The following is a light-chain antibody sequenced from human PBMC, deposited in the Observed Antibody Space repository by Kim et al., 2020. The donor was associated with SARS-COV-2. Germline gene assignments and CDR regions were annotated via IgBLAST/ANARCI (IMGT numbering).Light chain of an antibody. Sequence: EIVLTQSPGTLSLSPGERATLSCRASQSVSSNSLAWYQQKPGQAPRLLIYGASTRAAGVPDRFSGSGSGTDFTLTISRLEPGDSAFFYCQQVTTSRWTFGQGAKVDIK. CDR1: QSVSSNS. CDR3: QQVTTSRWT. CDR2: GAS. J-gene: IGKJ1*01. V-gene: IGKV3-20*01.